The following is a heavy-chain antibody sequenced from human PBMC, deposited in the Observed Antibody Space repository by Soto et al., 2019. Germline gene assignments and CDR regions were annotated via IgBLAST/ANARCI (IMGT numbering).Heavy chain of an antibody. CDR2: ISAYNGNT. CDR3: ARVSYDFWSGYYTPTFFDY. J-gene: IGHJ4*02. CDR1: GYTFTSYG. V-gene: IGHV1-18*04. D-gene: IGHD3-3*01. Sequence: ASVKVSCKASGYTFTSYGISWVRQAPGQGLEWMGWISAYNGNTNYAQELQGRVTMTTDTSTSTAYMELRSLRSDDTAVYYCARVSYDFWSGYYTPTFFDYWGQGTLVTVSS.